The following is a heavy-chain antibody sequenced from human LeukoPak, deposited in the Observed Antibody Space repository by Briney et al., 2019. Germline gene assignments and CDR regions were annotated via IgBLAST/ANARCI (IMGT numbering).Heavy chain of an antibody. CDR2: IKSKTDGGTT. V-gene: IGHV3-15*01. Sequence: PGGSLRLSCAASGFTFINAWMNCVRQAPGKGLEWVGRIKSKTDGGTTDYAAPVKGRFTISRDDSKNTAYLQMNSLKTEDTAVYYCTRHGGAAAGGYYYYYYMDVWGKGTTVTISS. D-gene: IGHD6-13*01. J-gene: IGHJ6*03. CDR3: TRHGGAAAGGYYYYYYMDV. CDR1: GFTFINAW.